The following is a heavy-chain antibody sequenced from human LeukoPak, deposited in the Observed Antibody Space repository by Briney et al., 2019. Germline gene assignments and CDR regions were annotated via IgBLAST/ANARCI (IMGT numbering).Heavy chain of an antibody. CDR1: GYTFTSYD. J-gene: IGHJ4*02. V-gene: IGHV1-8*03. CDR3: ARDNGRYDILTGYLAGRWGIDY. Sequence: ASVKVSCKASGYTFTSYDINWVRQATGQGLEWMGWMNPNSGNTGYAQKFQGRVTITRNTSISTAYMELSSLRSEDTAVYYCARDNGRYDILTGYLAGRWGIDYWGQGTLVTVSS. D-gene: IGHD3-9*01. CDR2: MNPNSGNT.